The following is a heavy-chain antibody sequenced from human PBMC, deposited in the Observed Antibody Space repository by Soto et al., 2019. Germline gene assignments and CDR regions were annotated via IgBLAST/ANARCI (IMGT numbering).Heavy chain of an antibody. D-gene: IGHD5-12*01. CDR3: ARGWEVATSAHFDH. Sequence: SETLSLSCTVSGDSINNYYWSWMRLPAGKELEWIGRIYSNGNTYYNPSLKSRVSMSVDTYRNQFSLILMTVTAADTAAYYCARGWEVATSAHFDHWGQGTLVTVSS. V-gene: IGHV4-4*07. J-gene: IGHJ4*02. CDR2: IYSNGNT. CDR1: GDSINNYY.